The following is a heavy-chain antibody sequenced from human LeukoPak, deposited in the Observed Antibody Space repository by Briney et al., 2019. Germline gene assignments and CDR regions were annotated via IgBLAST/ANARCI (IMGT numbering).Heavy chain of an antibody. J-gene: IGHJ4*02. CDR3: AKSHSVAQRGYFDY. CDR1: GFTFSSYA. CDR2: VANSGVDT. V-gene: IGHV3-23*01. Sequence: GGSLRLSCAASGFTFSSYAMSWVRQAPGKGLEWVSTVANSGVDTYYADSVRGRFTISRDNSRNTVYLQINSLRAEDTAVYYCAKSHSVAQRGYFDYWGQGTLVTVSS. D-gene: IGHD4-23*01.